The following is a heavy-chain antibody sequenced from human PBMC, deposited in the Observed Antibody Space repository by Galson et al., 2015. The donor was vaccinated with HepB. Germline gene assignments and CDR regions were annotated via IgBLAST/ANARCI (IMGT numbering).Heavy chain of an antibody. J-gene: IGHJ4*02. CDR2: ITPGGTT. Sequence: LRLSCAASGFTFSDYAMSWVCQAPGKGLEWVSAITPGGTTYYADSPKGRFTISRDNSKNTLYLQMNSLRAEDTALYYCAKDESGGSSLDYWGQGALVTVSS. V-gene: IGHV3-23*01. D-gene: IGHD2-8*02. CDR3: AKDESGGSSLDY. CDR1: GFTFSDYA.